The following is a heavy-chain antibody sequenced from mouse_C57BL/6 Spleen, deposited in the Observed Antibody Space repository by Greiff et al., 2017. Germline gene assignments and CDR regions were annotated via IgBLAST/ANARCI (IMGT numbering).Heavy chain of an antibody. CDR3: ARRSYYSNYEGYFDV. Sequence: VQLQQSDAELVKPGASVKISCKVSGYTFTDHTIHWMKQRPEQGLAWIGYIYPRDGSTKYNEKFKGKATLTADKSSSTAYMQLNSLTSEDSAVYFCARRSYYSNYEGYFDVWGTGTTVTVSS. V-gene: IGHV1-78*01. CDR1: GYTFTDHT. CDR2: IYPRDGST. J-gene: IGHJ1*03. D-gene: IGHD2-5*01.